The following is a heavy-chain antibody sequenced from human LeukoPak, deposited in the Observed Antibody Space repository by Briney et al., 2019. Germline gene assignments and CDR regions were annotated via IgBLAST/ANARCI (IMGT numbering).Heavy chain of an antibody. D-gene: IGHD1-20*01. CDR2: TYYRAKLYN. J-gene: IGHJ3*02. CDR3: ARLNWNDAYDAFDI. CDR1: GDSFSSNSAA. Sequence: SQTLSLTCAISGDSFSSNSAAWNWVRQSPSRGLEWLGRTYYRAKLYNNYAVSVKSRITINPDTSKNQFSLQLNSVTPEDTAVYYCARLNWNDAYDAFDIWGQGTMVTVSS. V-gene: IGHV6-1*01.